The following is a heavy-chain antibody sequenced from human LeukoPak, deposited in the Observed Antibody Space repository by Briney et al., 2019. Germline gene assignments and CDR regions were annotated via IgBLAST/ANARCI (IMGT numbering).Heavy chain of an antibody. CDR2: ISSSSSYI. D-gene: IGHD2-15*01. CDR1: GFTFSSYS. J-gene: IGHJ4*02. Sequence: PGGSLRLSCAASGFTFSSYSMNWVRQAPGKGLEWVSSISSSSSYIYFADSVKGRFTISRDNAKNSLYLQMNSLRAEDTAVYYCARDVVETEDYFDCWGQGTLVTVSS. CDR3: ARDVVETEDYFDC. V-gene: IGHV3-21*01.